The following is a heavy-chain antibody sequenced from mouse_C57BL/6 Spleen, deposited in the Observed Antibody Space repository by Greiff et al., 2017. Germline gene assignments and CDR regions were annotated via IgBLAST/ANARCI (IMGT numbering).Heavy chain of an antibody. CDR2: IWSDGST. J-gene: IGHJ4*01. Sequence: VQLQQSGPGLVAPSQRLSITCTVSGFSLTSYGVHWVRQPPGKGLEWLVVIWSDGSTTYNSALKSRLSIRKDNSKSQVFLKMNSLQTDDTAMYYCARQRAYYSNYDYAMDYWGQGTSVTVSS. CDR3: ARQRAYYSNYDYAMDY. CDR1: GFSLTSYG. D-gene: IGHD2-5*01. V-gene: IGHV2-6-1*01.